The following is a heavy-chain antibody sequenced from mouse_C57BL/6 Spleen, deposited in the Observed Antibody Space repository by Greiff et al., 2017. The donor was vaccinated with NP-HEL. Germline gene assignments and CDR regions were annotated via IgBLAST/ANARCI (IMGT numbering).Heavy chain of an antibody. J-gene: IGHJ2*01. D-gene: IGHD2-3*01. V-gene: IGHV1-69*01. CDR2: IDPSDSYT. CDR1: GYTFTSYW. CDR3: ARYDGYYVHYFDY. Sequence: QVQLQQPGAELVMPGASVKLSCKASGYTFTSYWMHWVKQRPGQGLEWIGEIDPSDSYTNYNQKFKGKSTLTVDKSSSTAYMQLSSLTSEDSAVYYCARYDGYYVHYFDYWGQGTTLTVSS.